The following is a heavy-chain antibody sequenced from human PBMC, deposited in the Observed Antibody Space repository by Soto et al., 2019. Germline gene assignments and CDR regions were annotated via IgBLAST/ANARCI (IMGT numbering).Heavy chain of an antibody. CDR1: GCTCSSYW. Sequence: EVQLVESGGGLVQPGGSLRLSCVDSGCTCSSYWMSWVRQATVKGLEWVGNIKQDGSEENYVDSVKGRFTISRDNAKNSMYLQMNSLRAEDTAVYYCARIASSGRGWDVWGQGTKVVVSS. CDR3: ARIASSGRGWDV. V-gene: IGHV3-7*01. CDR2: IKQDGSEE. D-gene: IGHD3-10*01. J-gene: IGHJ6*02.